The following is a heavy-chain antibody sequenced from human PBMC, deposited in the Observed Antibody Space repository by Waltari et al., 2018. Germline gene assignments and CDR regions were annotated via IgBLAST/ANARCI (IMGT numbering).Heavy chain of an antibody. CDR3: ASRLYGDD. CDR1: GFTFRSYW. CDR2: IKPDGTEK. D-gene: IGHD2-8*01. Sequence: EVQLVESGGGLVQPGGYLRLSCDASGFTFRSYWMSRVRQAPGVGLEWLANIKPDGTEKYYVDSVKGRFTISRDNAKNSLYLQMNSLRAEDTAVYYCASRLYGDDWGQGTLVTVSS. V-gene: IGHV3-7*01. J-gene: IGHJ4*02.